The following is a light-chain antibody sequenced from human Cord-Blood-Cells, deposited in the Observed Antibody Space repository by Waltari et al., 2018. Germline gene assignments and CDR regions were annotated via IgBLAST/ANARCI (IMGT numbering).Light chain of an antibody. CDR3: QQYNNWPPGGIPWT. J-gene: IGKJ1*01. V-gene: IGKV3-15*01. Sequence: EIVMTQSPATLSVSPGERATLSCRASQSVSSNLAWYQQKPGQAPRLLIYGASTRATGNPARFRGSGSGTEFTLTISSLQSEDFAGYYWQQYNNWPPGGIPWTFGQGTKVEIK. CDR2: GAS. CDR1: QSVSSN.